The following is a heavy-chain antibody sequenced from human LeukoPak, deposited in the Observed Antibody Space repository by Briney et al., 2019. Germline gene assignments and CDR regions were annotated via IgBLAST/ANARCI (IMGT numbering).Heavy chain of an antibody. CDR1: GFTFSSYR. CDR3: AREFPHLRSNIFFLYYLDV. D-gene: IGHD3-3*02. J-gene: IGHJ6*03. Sequence: GGSLRLSCAASGFTFSSYRMSWVRQAPGKGLEWVANIKEDGSEKYYVDSVKGRFTISIDKAKNSLYLQMNSLRAEDTAVYYFAREFPHLRSNIFFLYYLDVWGKGTTVTVSS. V-gene: IGHV3-7*01. CDR2: IKEDGSEK.